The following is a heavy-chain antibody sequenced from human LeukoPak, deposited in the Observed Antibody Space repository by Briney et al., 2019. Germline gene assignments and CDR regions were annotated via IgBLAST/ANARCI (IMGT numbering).Heavy chain of an antibody. CDR1: GGSISSSSYY. Sequence: SETLSLTCTVSGGSISSSSYYWGWIRQPPGKGLEWIGSIYYSGSTYYNPSLKSRVTISVDTSKNQFSLKLSSVTAADTAVYYCARVGYDSSGYYYLNWFDPWGQGTLVTVSS. CDR3: ARVGYDSSGYYYLNWFDP. D-gene: IGHD3-22*01. V-gene: IGHV4-39*07. J-gene: IGHJ5*02. CDR2: IYYSGST.